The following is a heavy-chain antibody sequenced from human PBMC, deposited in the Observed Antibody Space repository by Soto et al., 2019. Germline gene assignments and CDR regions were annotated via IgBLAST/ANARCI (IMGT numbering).Heavy chain of an antibody. V-gene: IGHV2-5*02. CDR1: GFSHSTSGVG. CDR3: AHSRPQNYEFWSGYYTMDV. Sequence: QITLKESGPTLVKPTQTLTLTCTFSGFSHSTSGVGVGWIRQPPGKALEWLALIYWDGDKLYSPSLKSRLTITKDTSKNQVVLTMTNMGPVDTATYYCAHSRPQNYEFWSGYYTMDVWGQGTTVTVSS. D-gene: IGHD3-3*01. CDR2: IYWDGDK. J-gene: IGHJ6*02.